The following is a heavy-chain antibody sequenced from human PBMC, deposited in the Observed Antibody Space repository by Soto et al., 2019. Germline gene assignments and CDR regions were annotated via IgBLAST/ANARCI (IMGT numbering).Heavy chain of an antibody. CDR1: GFIFSAYA. CDR2: LNSGGST. J-gene: IGHJ5*02. CDR3: ANLQTWAYVPSS. Sequence: EEQLVESGGGSVKPGGSLRLSCAASGFIFSAYAMSWVRQAPGRGLEWVSDLNSGGSTYYADSVKGRFTVSRDNAKNTLYLQMNSLRAEDTAVYYCANLQTWAYVPSSWGQGALVTVSS. V-gene: IGHV3-23*04. D-gene: IGHD3-16*01.